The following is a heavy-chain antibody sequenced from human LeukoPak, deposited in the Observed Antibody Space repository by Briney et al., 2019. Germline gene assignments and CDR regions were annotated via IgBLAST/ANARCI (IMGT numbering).Heavy chain of an antibody. J-gene: IGHJ4*02. CDR3: ARDRSEFDY. CDR2: IYYSGST. CDR1: GVSISIYY. Sequence: SETLSLTCTVSGVSISIYYWSWIRQPPGKGLEWIGYIYYSGSTNYNPSLKSRLTISVDTSKNQFSLKLNSVTAADTAVYYCARDRSEFDYWGQGTLVTVSS. V-gene: IGHV4-59*01.